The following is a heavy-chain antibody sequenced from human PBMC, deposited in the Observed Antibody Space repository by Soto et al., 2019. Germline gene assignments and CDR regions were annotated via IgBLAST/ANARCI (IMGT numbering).Heavy chain of an antibody. Sequence: AAVKCSFKASVYTFTSYVISWVRQAPGQVLDCIVWISVYNGNTNYAQNLQGRVTMNTDTSTSKAYMELRRLRSDDTAVYYCARAMYYDLWRSYYYGMDVWGQRTTVTVSS. V-gene: IGHV1-18*04. CDR3: ARAMYYDLWRSYYYGMDV. J-gene: IGHJ6*01. CDR2: ISVYNGNT. D-gene: IGHD3-3*01. CDR1: VYTFTSYV.